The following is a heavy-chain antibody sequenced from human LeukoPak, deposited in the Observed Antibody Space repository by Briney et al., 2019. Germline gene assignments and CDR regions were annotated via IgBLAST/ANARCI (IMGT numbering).Heavy chain of an antibody. V-gene: IGHV3-30*18. D-gene: IGHD3-22*01. CDR1: GFTFSSYG. J-gene: IGHJ4*02. CDR2: ISYGGSNK. CDR3: AKADNTNYYDSTGLDY. Sequence: GGSLRLSCAASGFTFSSYGMHWVRQAPGKGLEWVAVISYGGSNKYYADSVKGRFTISRDNSKNTLYLQMNSLRAEDTAVYYCAKADNTNYYDSTGLDYWGQGTLVTVSS.